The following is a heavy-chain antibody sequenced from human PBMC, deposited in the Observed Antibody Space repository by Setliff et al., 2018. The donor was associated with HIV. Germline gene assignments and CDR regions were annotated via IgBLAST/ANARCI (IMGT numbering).Heavy chain of an antibody. CDR3: ARDPPVVVRHLFDL. CDR2: ISAYNGNT. J-gene: IGHJ4*02. V-gene: IGHV1-18*01. CDR1: GYSFSTNG. Sequence: ASVKVSCKAPGYSFSTNGISWVRQAPGQGLEWMGWISAYNGNTNYAQKFQGRVTMTTDTSTSTASMELRSLTSDDTAVYYCARDPPVVVRHLFDLWGQGTLVTVSS. D-gene: IGHD2-15*01.